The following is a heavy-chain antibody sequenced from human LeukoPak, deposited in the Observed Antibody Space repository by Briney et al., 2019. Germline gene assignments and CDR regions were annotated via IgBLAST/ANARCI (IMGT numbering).Heavy chain of an antibody. CDR3: ARQTRDCSSASCQIDY. D-gene: IGHD2-2*01. V-gene: IGHV4-39*01. CDR2: IYYRGST. CDR1: GGSISSSSYF. Sequence: RTSETLSLTCTVSGGSISSSSYFWDWIRQPPGKGLEWIGYIYYRGSTYYNPSLKSRVTVSVDTSKNQFSLKLSSVTAADTAVYYCARQTRDCSSASCQIDYWGQGTLVTVSS. J-gene: IGHJ4*02.